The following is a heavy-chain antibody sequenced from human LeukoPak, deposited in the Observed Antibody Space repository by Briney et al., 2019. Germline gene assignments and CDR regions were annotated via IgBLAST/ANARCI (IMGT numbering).Heavy chain of an antibody. D-gene: IGHD4/OR15-4a*01. V-gene: IGHV1-2*02. CDR3: ASGDYGDPPLNY. J-gene: IGHJ4*02. CDR2: INPNTGGT. CDR1: GYTFTSYD. Sequence: APVNVSCKASGYTFTSYDINWVRQATGQGLQWMGWINPNTGGTNYAQKFQGRVTMTRDTSISTAYMELSRLRSDDTAVYYCASGDYGDPPLNYWGQGTLVTVSS.